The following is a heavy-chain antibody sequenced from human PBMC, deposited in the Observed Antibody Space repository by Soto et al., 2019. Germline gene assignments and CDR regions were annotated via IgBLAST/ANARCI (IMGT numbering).Heavy chain of an antibody. CDR2: IYSGCST. CDR3: ARDLEVVPAAIGPGGYYYGMHV. V-gene: IGHV3-53*01. CDR1: GFTVSSNY. J-gene: IGHJ6*02. D-gene: IGHD2-2*01. Sequence: GGYLRLSCAASGFTVSSNYMSWVRQAPGKGLEWVSVIYSGCSTYYADSVKGRFTISRDNSKNTLYLQMNSLRAEDTAVYYCARDLEVVPAAIGPGGYYYGMHVSGQGPTVTVSS.